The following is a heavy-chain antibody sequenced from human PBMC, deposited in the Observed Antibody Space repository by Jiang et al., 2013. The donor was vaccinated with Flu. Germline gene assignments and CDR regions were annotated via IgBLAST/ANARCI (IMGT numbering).Heavy chain of an antibody. Sequence: GLVKPSETLSLICTVSGGSISSSRHYWGWIRQPPGKGLEWIGSIYYGRSTYYNPSLKSRVTISVDTSKNQFSLKLSSVTAADTAVFYCARTLAGLTLSNCFDPWGQGTLVTASS. V-gene: IGHV4-39*01. CDR2: IYYGRST. CDR3: ARTLAGLTLSNCFDP. J-gene: IGHJ5*02. CDR1: GGSISSSRHY.